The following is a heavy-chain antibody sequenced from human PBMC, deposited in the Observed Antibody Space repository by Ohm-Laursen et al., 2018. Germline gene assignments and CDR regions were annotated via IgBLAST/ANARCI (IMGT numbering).Heavy chain of an antibody. D-gene: IGHD1-26*01. Sequence: SDTLSLTCIVSGGSISSYYWSWIRQPPGKGLEWIGYIYYSGSTNYNPSLKSRVTISVDTSKNQFSLKLSSVTAADTAVYYCAREGDSGSSVWGQGTLVTVSS. CDR1: GGSISSYY. CDR2: IYYSGST. V-gene: IGHV4-59*01. CDR3: AREGDSGSSV. J-gene: IGHJ4*02.